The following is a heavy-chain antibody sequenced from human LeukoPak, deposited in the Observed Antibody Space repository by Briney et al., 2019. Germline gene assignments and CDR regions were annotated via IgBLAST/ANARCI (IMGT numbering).Heavy chain of an antibody. D-gene: IGHD6-13*01. Sequence: GGSLRLSCAASGFTFRSYAMNWVRQAPGKGLEWVSVISGSGTNTYYADSVKGRFTISRDNSKNTLFLQMHSLRAEDTAVYYCAKGSVPIISSSYFDYWGQGTLVTVSS. CDR2: ISGSGTNT. J-gene: IGHJ4*02. CDR3: AKGSVPIISSSYFDY. V-gene: IGHV3-23*01. CDR1: GFTFRSYA.